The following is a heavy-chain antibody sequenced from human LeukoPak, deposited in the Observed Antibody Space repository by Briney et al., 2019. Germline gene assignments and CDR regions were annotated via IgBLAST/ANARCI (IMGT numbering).Heavy chain of an antibody. V-gene: IGHV3-7*01. J-gene: IGHJ4*02. CDR1: GFTFSEYW. CDR3: ARDGQSFDY. Sequence: PGKSLRLSCATSGFTFSEYWMTWVRQAPGKGLEWVADINEDGSAQYYVDSMKGRLTISRDNAKNSLYLQMNSLRAEDTAVYYCARDGQSFDYWGQGTLVTVSS. CDR2: INEDGSAQ.